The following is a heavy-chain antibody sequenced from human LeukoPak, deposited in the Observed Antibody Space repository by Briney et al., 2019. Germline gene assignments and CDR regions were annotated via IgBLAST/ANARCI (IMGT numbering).Heavy chain of an antibody. J-gene: IGHJ4*02. CDR2: IYYSGST. D-gene: IGHD6-13*01. V-gene: IGHV4-59*01. Sequence: SETLSLTCTVSGGSISIYYWSWIRQPPGKGREWIGYIYYSGSTNYNPSLKSRVTISVDTSKNQFSLKLSSVTAADTAVYYCARGYGSWYYYFDYWGQGTLVTVSS. CDR3: ARGYGSWYYYFDY. CDR1: GGSISIYY.